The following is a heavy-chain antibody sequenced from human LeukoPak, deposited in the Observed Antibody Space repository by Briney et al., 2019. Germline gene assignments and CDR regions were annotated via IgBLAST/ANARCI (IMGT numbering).Heavy chain of an antibody. CDR1: GGSISSGGYS. V-gene: IGHV4-30-2*01. CDR2: IYHSGST. D-gene: IGHD3-22*01. CDR3: ARGYYDSSGSPLAYYYYYGMDV. Sequence: SQTLSLTCAVSGGSISSGGYSWSWIRPPPGKGLEWIGYIYHSGSTYYNPSLKSRVTISVDRSKNQFSLKLSSVTAADTAVYYCARGYYDSSGSPLAYYYYYGMDVWGQGTTVTVSS. J-gene: IGHJ6*02.